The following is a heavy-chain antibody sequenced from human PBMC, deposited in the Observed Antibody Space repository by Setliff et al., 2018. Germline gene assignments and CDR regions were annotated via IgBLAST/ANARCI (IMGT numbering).Heavy chain of an antibody. CDR3: TSGYYGSGSAGYYGMDV. CDR2: IRSKAYGGTT. V-gene: IGHV3-49*04. CDR1: ELIFSHTW. D-gene: IGHD3-10*01. Sequence: GSLRLSCAAPELIFSHTWMSWVRQAPGKGLEWVGFIRSKAYGGTTEYAASVKGRFTISRDDSRSIAYLQMNSLKTEDTAVYYCTSGYYGSGSAGYYGMDVWGQGTTVTVSS. J-gene: IGHJ6*02.